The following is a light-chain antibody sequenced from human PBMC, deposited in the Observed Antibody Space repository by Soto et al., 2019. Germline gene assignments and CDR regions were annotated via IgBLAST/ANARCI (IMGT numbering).Light chain of an antibody. J-gene: IGLJ3*02. V-gene: IGLV2-8*01. CDR2: EVN. Sequence: QSALTQPPSASGSPGQSVTISCTGTSSDVGGYNYVSWYQQHPGKAPKLVIYEVNKRPSGVPDRFSGSKSGNTASLTVSGLQAEDEADYYCSLYAGSNKVFGGGTKLTVL. CDR3: SLYAGSNKV. CDR1: SSDVGGYNY.